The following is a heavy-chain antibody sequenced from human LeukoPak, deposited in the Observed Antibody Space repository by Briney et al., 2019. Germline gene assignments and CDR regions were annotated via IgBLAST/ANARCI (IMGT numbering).Heavy chain of an antibody. Sequence: SVKVSCKASGGSFSSYSISWVRQAPGQGLEWMGGIIPIFGTANNAQKFQGRVTITTDESTSTVYMELGSLKSEDTAVYYCARDRSFSSPDAFDIWGQGTMVTVSS. CDR2: IIPIFGTA. D-gene: IGHD6-6*01. V-gene: IGHV1-69*05. CDR3: ARDRSFSSPDAFDI. J-gene: IGHJ3*02. CDR1: GGSFSSYS.